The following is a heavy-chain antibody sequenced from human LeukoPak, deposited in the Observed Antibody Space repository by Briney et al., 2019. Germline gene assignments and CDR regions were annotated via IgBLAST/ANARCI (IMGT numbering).Heavy chain of an antibody. CDR3: ARDRGVTTPFDY. Sequence: PETLSLTCTVSGGSIGSYYWNWIRQPPGKGLEWIGYIYYSGSTNYNPSLKSRVTISVDTSKNQFSLKLNSVTAADTAVYYCARDRGVTTPFDYWGQGTLVTVSS. CDR1: GGSIGSYY. V-gene: IGHV4-59*01. D-gene: IGHD4-17*01. CDR2: IYYSGST. J-gene: IGHJ4*02.